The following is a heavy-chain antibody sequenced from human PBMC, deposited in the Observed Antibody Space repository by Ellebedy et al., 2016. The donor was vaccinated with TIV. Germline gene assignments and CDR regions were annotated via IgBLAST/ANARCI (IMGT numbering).Heavy chain of an antibody. Sequence: MPGGSLRLSCTVSGDSISGYFWSWIRQPPGKGLEWIGYIYYSGSTNYNPSFKSRVTISLDTSKNQFSRKLSSVTAAATAVYYCVGMYDTSGYSFDYWGQGTVVTVSS. D-gene: IGHD3-22*01. CDR1: GDSISGYF. J-gene: IGHJ4*02. CDR2: IYYSGST. CDR3: VGMYDTSGYSFDY. V-gene: IGHV4-59*01.